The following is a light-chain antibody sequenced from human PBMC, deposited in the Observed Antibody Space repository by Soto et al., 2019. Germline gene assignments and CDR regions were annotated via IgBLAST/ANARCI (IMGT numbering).Light chain of an antibody. J-gene: IGKJ3*01. Sequence: EIVLTQSPGTLSLSPGERATLSCRASQRVASSHLAWYRQKPGQTPRLLIYDASSRATGVPDRISGSGSGTDFTLTISRLEPEDFAVYYCQQYGSAPFTFGPGTKVVIK. CDR2: DAS. CDR1: QRVASSH. V-gene: IGKV3-20*01. CDR3: QQYGSAPFT.